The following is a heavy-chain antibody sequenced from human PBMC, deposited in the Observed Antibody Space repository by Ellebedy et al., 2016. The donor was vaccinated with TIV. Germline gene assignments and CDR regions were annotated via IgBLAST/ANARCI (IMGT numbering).Heavy chain of an antibody. CDR2: TYYSGSA. V-gene: IGHV4-31*03. Sequence: SETLSLXXTVSGASITHPNHFWTWIRQLPGTGLEWIGYTYYSGSASYNPSLKDRVSISVDTSKSQFSLSLTSVTAADTAVYYCARDLIPAAMGMDVWGQGTTVIVSS. CDR3: ARDLIPAAMGMDV. CDR1: GASITHPNHF. D-gene: IGHD2-2*01. J-gene: IGHJ6*02.